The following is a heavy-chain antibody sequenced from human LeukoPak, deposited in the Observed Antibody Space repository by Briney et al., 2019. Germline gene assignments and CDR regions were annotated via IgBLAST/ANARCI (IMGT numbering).Heavy chain of an antibody. V-gene: IGHV3-23*01. CDR3: AKDPTAVLASFDL. CDR2: MSGNGGVK. J-gene: IGHJ3*01. D-gene: IGHD2-8*02. CDR1: GFTFSTYA. Sequence: PGGSLRLSCVGSGFTFSTYAMSWVRQPAGKGPQWVAGMSGNGGVKYYADFVKGRFAISRDNSKNMLFLQMNTLRAEDTAIYYCAKDPTAVLASFDLWGQGTLVTVSS.